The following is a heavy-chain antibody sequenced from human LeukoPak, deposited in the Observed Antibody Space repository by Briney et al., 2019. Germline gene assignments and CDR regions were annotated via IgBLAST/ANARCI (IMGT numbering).Heavy chain of an antibody. Sequence: TGGSLRLSCAASGFTFSSYAMHWVRQAPGQGLEWMGIINPSGGSTSYAQKFQGRVTMTRDMSTSTVYMELSSLRSEDTAVYYCARLWPEGDAFDIWGQGTMVTVSS. V-gene: IGHV1-46*01. CDR3: ARLWPEGDAFDI. D-gene: IGHD2-21*01. CDR1: GFTFSSYA. J-gene: IGHJ3*02. CDR2: INPSGGST.